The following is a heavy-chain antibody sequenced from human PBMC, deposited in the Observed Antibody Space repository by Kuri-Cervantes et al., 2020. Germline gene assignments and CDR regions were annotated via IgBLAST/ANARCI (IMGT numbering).Heavy chain of an antibody. V-gene: IGHV3-53*01. J-gene: IGHJ5*01. CDR3: ARHDWFES. CDR2: IYSGGST. Sequence: GESLKISCAASGFTFSSYSMNWVRQAPGKGLEWVSVIYSGGSTYYADSVKGRFTISRDNSKNSLYLQMNSLRVEDTALYYCARHDWFESWGQGTRVTVSS. CDR1: GFTFSSYS.